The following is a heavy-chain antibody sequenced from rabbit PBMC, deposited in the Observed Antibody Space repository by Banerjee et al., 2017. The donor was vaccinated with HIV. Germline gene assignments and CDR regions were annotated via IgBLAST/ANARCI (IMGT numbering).Heavy chain of an antibody. CDR3: ARELVVVLMGLGYYGMDL. CDR1: GFSFSSSYC. J-gene: IGHJ6*01. V-gene: IGHV1S45*01. Sequence: QEQLEESGGGLVQPERSLTLTCTASGFSFSSSYCICWVRQAPGKGLEWIACIYAGSSGSTYYASWAKGRFTISKTSSTTVTLQMTSLTAADTATYFCARELVVVLMGLGYYGMDLWGPGTLVTVS. CDR2: IYAGSSGST. D-gene: IGHD8-1*01.